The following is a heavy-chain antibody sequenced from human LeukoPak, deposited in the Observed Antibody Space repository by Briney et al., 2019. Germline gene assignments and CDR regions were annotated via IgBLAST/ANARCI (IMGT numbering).Heavy chain of an antibody. J-gene: IGHJ4*02. CDR2: ITPYNGNT. CDR3: ARGPAYCGGDCYFDY. CDR1: GYTFTNYG. Sequence: ASVKVSCKASGYTFTNYGISWVRQAPGQGLEWMGWITPYNGNTNYAQKLQGRVTMTTDTSTSTAYMELRSLRSDDTAVYYFARGPAYCGGDCYFDYWGQGTLVTVSS. V-gene: IGHV1-18*01. D-gene: IGHD2-21*02.